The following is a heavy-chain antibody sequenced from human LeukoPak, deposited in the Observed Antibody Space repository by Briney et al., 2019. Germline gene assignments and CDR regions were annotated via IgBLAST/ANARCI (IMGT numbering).Heavy chain of an antibody. CDR2: INYSGST. D-gene: IGHD1-1*01. CDR3: ARDPLSTNDFDI. J-gene: IGHJ3*02. V-gene: IGHV4-59*01. CDR1: GGSITNSY. Sequence: PSETLSLTCTASGGSITNSYWNWIRQSPGKGLEWIGYINYSGSTNYNPSLKSRVTISVDTSKNQFSLKLSSVTAADTAVYFCARDPLSTNDFDIWGQGTMVTVSS.